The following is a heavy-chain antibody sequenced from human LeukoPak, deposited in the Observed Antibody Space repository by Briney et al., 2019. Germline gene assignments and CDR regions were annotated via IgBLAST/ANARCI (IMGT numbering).Heavy chain of an antibody. Sequence: PGGSLRLSCAASGFTFDDYAMHWVRQAPGKGLEWVSGISWNSGSIGYADSVKGRFTISRDNAKNSLYLQMNSLRAEDTALYYCAKAAIGKNYYFDYWGQGTLATVSS. D-gene: IGHD1-7*01. CDR2: ISWNSGSI. CDR1: GFTFDDYA. CDR3: AKAAIGKNYYFDY. J-gene: IGHJ4*02. V-gene: IGHV3-9*01.